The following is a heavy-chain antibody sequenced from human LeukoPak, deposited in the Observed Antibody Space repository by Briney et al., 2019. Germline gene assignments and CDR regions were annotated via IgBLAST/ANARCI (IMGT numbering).Heavy chain of an antibody. CDR2: IIPIFGTA. Sequence: SVKVSCKASGGTFSSYAISWVRQAPGQGLEWMGGIIPIFGTANYAQKFQGRVTITADESTSTAYMELSSLRSEDTAVYYCARRGTGYDILTGYYPFDYWGQGTLVTVSS. J-gene: IGHJ4*02. V-gene: IGHV1-69*13. CDR3: ARRGTGYDILTGYYPFDY. D-gene: IGHD3-9*01. CDR1: GGTFSSYA.